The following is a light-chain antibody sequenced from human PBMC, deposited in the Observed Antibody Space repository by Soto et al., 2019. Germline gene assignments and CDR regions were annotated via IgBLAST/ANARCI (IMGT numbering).Light chain of an antibody. Sequence: QSALTQPASVSASPGQSITISCVGTSSDIGDYNYVSWYQQHPGKVPKVIIYDVSNRPSGVSYRFSGTKSGNTASLTVSGLPAEDEADYYCCSYTRSGTLIFGTGTKVTVL. CDR3: CSYTRSGTLI. CDR2: DVS. CDR1: SSDIGDYNY. J-gene: IGLJ1*01. V-gene: IGLV2-14*01.